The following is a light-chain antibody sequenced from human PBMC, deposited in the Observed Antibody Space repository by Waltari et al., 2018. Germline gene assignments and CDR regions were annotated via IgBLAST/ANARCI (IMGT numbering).Light chain of an antibody. CDR2: EVS. Sequence: QSALTQPASVAGSPGQSMTISCPGTRSALGGHYYVSWYQHHPRKAPKLMIYEVSNRPSGVSNRFSGSKSGNTASLTISGLQAEDEADYYCSSYTSSSTVVFGGGTKLTVL. CDR3: SSYTSSSTVV. CDR1: RSALGGHYY. V-gene: IGLV2-14*01. J-gene: IGLJ2*01.